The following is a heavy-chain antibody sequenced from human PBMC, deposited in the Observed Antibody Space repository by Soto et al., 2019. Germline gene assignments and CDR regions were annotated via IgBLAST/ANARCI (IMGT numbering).Heavy chain of an antibody. CDR1: GGTFSSYA. D-gene: IGHD3-3*01. V-gene: IGHV1-69*06. J-gene: IGHJ4*02. CDR3: ARSITIFGVVISSYYFDY. Sequence: GASVKVSCKASGGTFSSYAISWVRQAPGQGLEWMGGIIPIFGTANYAQKFQGGVTITADKSTSTAYMELSSLRSEDTAVYYCARSITIFGVVISSYYFDYWGQGTLVTVSS. CDR2: IIPIFGTA.